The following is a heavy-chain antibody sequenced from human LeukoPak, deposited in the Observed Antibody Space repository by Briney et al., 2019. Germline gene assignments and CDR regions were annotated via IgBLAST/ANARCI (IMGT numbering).Heavy chain of an antibody. V-gene: IGHV4-38-2*02. J-gene: IGHJ3*02. CDR1: GFSISSGFY. CDR3: ARGTSDSSGYYTSRGDDAFDI. D-gene: IGHD3-22*01. Sequence: SETLSLTCTVSGFSISSGFYWGWIRQPPGKGLEWIGNIYHSGSTYYSPSLKSRVTISMDTSKNQFSLKLSSVTAADTAVYYCARGTSDSSGYYTSRGDDAFDIWGQGTMVTVSS. CDR2: IYHSGST.